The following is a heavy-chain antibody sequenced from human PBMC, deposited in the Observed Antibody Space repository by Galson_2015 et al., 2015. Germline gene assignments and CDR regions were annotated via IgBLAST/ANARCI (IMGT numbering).Heavy chain of an antibody. CDR1: GGTFSSYA. CDR2: IIPIFGTA. CDR3: ARVPMVQGVITHYYYYYYMDV. J-gene: IGHJ6*03. Sequence: QSGAEVKKPGESLKISCKASGGTFSSYAISWVRQAPGQGLEWMGGIIPIFGTANYAQKFQGRVTITADESTSTAYMELSSLRSEDTAVYYCARVPMVQGVITHYYYYYYMDVWGKGITVTVSS. V-gene: IGHV1-69*01. D-gene: IGHD3-10*01.